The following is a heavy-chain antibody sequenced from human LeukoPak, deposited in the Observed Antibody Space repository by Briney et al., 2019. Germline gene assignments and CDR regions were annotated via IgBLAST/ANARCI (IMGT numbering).Heavy chain of an antibody. V-gene: IGHV3-23*01. CDR3: AKDLQEVDIVATIGY. CDR1: GFTFSSYA. Sequence: GGSLRLSCAASGFTFSSYAMSWVRQAPGKGLEWVSAISGENTYYADSVKGRFTISRDTSRNTLYLQMHSLRAEDTAVYYCAKDLQEVDIVATIGYWGQGTLVTVSS. CDR2: ISGENT. D-gene: IGHD5-12*01. J-gene: IGHJ4*02.